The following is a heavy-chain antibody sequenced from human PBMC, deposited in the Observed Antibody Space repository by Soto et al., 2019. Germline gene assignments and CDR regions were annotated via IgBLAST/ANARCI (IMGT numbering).Heavy chain of an antibody. Sequence: HPGGSLRLSCEAPGFIFSNYAMTWVRQAPGKGLEWVSAISGSGASTNYADSVKGRFTISRDNSKNTLYLQMNSLRVDDTAVYYCAKARYQMLFDYFYGMDVWGQGTKVTV. V-gene: IGHV3-23*01. D-gene: IGHD2-2*01. J-gene: IGHJ6*02. CDR3: AKARYQMLFDYFYGMDV. CDR1: GFIFSNYA. CDR2: ISGSGAST.